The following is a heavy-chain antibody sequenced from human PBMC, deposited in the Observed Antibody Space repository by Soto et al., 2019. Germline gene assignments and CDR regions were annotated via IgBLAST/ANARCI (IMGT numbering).Heavy chain of an antibody. CDR3: AREPRPVLRFLEGRFRVHGMDV. Sequence: PSETLSLTCTVSGGSISSGGYYWSWIRQHPGKGLEWIGYIYYSGSTYYNPSLKSRVTISVDTSKNQFSLKLSSVTAADTAVYYCAREPRPVLRFLEGRFRVHGMDVWGQGTTVTVSS. J-gene: IGHJ6*02. V-gene: IGHV4-31*03. D-gene: IGHD3-3*01. CDR1: GGSISSGGYY. CDR2: IYYSGST.